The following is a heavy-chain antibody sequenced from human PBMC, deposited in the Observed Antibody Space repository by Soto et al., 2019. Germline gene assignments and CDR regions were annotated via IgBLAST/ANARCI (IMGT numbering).Heavy chain of an antibody. CDR1: GFTFSSYS. CDR3: ARGIAARWGPMLLASSGIFDI. D-gene: IGHD6-6*01. J-gene: IGHJ3*02. CDR2: ISSSSSYI. V-gene: IGHV3-21*01. Sequence: GGSLRLSCAASGFTFSSYSMNWVRQAPGKGLEWVSSISSSSSYIYYADSVKGRFTISRDNAKNSLYLQMNSLRAEDTAVYYCARGIAARWGPMLLASSGIFDIWGQGTMVTVSS.